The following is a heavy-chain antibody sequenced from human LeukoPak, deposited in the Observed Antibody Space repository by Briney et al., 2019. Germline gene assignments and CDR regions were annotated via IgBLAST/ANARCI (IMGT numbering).Heavy chain of an antibody. J-gene: IGHJ4*02. CDR1: GYTFTGYY. Sequence: ASVKVSCKASGYTFTGYYMHWVRQAPGQGLEWMGWINPNSGGTNYAQKFQGRVTMTRDTSISTAYMELSRLRSDDTAVYYCASDFIGPRFGELFRAPFDYWGQGTLVTVSS. CDR3: ASDFIGPRFGELFRAPFDY. CDR2: INPNSGGT. V-gene: IGHV1-2*02. D-gene: IGHD3-10*01.